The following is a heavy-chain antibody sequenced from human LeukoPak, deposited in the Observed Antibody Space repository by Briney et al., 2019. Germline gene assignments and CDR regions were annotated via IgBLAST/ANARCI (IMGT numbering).Heavy chain of an antibody. Sequence: GGTLRLSCAASGFTFSSYGMSWVRQAPGKGLEWVSAISGSGGSTYYADSVKGRFTISRDNSKNTLYLQMNSLRAEDTAVYYCARGKGYSYYYGFDYWGQGTLVTVSS. CDR1: GFTFSSYG. J-gene: IGHJ4*02. CDR2: ISGSGGST. V-gene: IGHV3-23*01. CDR3: ARGKGYSYYYGFDY. D-gene: IGHD3-10*01.